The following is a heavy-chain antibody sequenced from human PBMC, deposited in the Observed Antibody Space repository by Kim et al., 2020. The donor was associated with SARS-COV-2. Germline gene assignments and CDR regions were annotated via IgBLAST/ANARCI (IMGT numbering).Heavy chain of an antibody. CDR1: GFTFSSYA. CDR3: ARGDYCSGGSCYPIIGYYGMDV. Sequence: GGSLRLSCAASGFTFSSYAMHWVRQAPGKGLEWVAVISYDGSNKYYADSVKGRFTISRDNSKNTLYLQMNSLRAEDTAVYYCARGDYCSGGSCYPIIGYYGMDVWGQGTTVTVSS. CDR2: ISYDGSNK. V-gene: IGHV3-30-3*01. D-gene: IGHD2-15*01. J-gene: IGHJ6*01.